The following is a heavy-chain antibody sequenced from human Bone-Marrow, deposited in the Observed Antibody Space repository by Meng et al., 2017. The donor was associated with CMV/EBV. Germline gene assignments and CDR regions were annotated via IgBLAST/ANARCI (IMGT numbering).Heavy chain of an antibody. Sequence: GESLKISCAASGFVFNTQGMHWVRQAPGKGLEWVAYIRYDGSNSHYRDSVKGRFTVSRDNSKNTLYLQMNNLRAGDTAVYYCARVDIQLWFSSYYYYGMDVWGQGTTVTVSS. J-gene: IGHJ6*02. CDR3: ARVDIQLWFSSYYYYGMDV. V-gene: IGHV3-30*02. CDR1: GFVFNTQG. CDR2: IRYDGSNS. D-gene: IGHD5-18*01.